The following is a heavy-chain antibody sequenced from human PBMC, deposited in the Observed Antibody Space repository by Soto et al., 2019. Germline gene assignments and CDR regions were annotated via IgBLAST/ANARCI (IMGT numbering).Heavy chain of an antibody. CDR3: AGGGSLNWYFDL. CDR2: IYSDGST. J-gene: IGHJ2*01. D-gene: IGHD1-26*01. Sequence: GGSLRLSCAASGFTVNSNYMSWVRQAPGKGLEWVSVIYSDGSTYYADSVKGRFIISRDNSNNTLYFQMNSLRAEDTAVYYCAGGGSLNWYFDLWGRGPLVTVSS. CDR1: GFTVNSNY. V-gene: IGHV3-66*01.